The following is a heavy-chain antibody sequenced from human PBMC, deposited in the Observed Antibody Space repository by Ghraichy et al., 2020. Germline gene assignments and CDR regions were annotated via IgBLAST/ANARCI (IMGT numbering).Heavy chain of an antibody. J-gene: IGHJ2*01. D-gene: IGHD2-15*01. CDR3: ARDRRVVLTATLMNWYFDL. V-gene: IGHV4-59*02. Sequence: SETLSLTCTVSGGSVSSHYWSWIRQSPGKGLEWIGHIYYSGSSDSDPSLKSRITMSVDTSKNQISLTLNSVTAADTAVYYCARDRRVVLTATLMNWYFDLWGRGTLVTVSS. CDR2: IYYSGSS. CDR1: GGSVSSHY.